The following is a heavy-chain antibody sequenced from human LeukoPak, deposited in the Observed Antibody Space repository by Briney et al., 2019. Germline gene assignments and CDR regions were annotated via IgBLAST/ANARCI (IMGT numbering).Heavy chain of an antibody. J-gene: IGHJ4*02. CDR2: INHSGNT. D-gene: IGHD4-23*01. V-gene: IGHV4-34*01. CDR3: ARDPTTVVTLPYYFDD. CDR1: GGSYIGSH. Sequence: SETLSLTCAVSGGSYIGSHWNWIRQPPGKGLEWIGEINHSGNTNYNPSLKSRVTISVDTSKNQFSLKLRSVTAADTAVYYCARDPTTVVTLPYYFDDWGQGTLVTVSS.